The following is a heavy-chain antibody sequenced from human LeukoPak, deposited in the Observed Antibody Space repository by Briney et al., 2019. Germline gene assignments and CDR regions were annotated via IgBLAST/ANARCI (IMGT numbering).Heavy chain of an antibody. CDR1: GFTFSSYA. CDR3: AKDLGYDYYGSGSYASGMDV. J-gene: IGHJ6*04. CDR2: ISGSGGST. D-gene: IGHD3-10*01. V-gene: IGHV3-23*01. Sequence: GGSLRLSCAASGFTFSSYAMSWVRQAPGKGLEWVSAISGSGGSTYYADSVKGRFTISRDNSKNTLYLQMNSLRAEDTAVYYCAKDLGYDYYGSGSYASGMDVWGKGTTVTVSS.